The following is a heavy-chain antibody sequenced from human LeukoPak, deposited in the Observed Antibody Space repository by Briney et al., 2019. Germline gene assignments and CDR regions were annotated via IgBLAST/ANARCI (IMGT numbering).Heavy chain of an antibody. Sequence: GASVKVSCKASGYTFTGYYMHWVRQAPGQGLEWMGWINPNSGGTNYAQKFQGRVTMTRDTSISTAYMELSRLRSDDTAVYYCASSYYYDSSGPIWAFDIWGQGTMVTVSS. CDR2: INPNSGGT. V-gene: IGHV1-2*02. D-gene: IGHD3-22*01. J-gene: IGHJ3*02. CDR3: ASSYYYDSSGPIWAFDI. CDR1: GYTFTGYY.